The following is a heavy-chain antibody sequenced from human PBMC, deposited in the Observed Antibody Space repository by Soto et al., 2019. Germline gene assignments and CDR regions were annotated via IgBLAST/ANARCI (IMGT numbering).Heavy chain of an antibody. Sequence: QVPLQQWGAGLLKPSETLSLTCAVYGGSFSGYYWSWIRQPPGKGLEWIGEINHSGSTNYNPSLKSRVTISVDTSKNQFSLKLSSVTAADTAVYYCARYDYGGIYFDYWGQGTLVTVSS. D-gene: IGHD4-17*01. J-gene: IGHJ4*02. CDR2: INHSGST. CDR1: GGSFSGYY. V-gene: IGHV4-34*01. CDR3: ARYDYGGIYFDY.